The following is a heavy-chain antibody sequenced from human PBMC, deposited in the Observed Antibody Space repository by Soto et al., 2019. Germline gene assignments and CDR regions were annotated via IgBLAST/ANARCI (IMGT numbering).Heavy chain of an antibody. Sequence: QVPLVQSGAEEKKPGASVKVSCKASGYTFTGYAMHWVRQAPGQRLEWMGWSNAGNGNTKYSQKFQGRVTITRDTSASTAYMELSSLRAEDTAVYYCARAVAVAADFDYWGQGTLVTVSS. V-gene: IGHV1-3*05. CDR1: GYTFTGYA. D-gene: IGHD6-19*01. J-gene: IGHJ4*02. CDR2: SNAGNGNT. CDR3: ARAVAVAADFDY.